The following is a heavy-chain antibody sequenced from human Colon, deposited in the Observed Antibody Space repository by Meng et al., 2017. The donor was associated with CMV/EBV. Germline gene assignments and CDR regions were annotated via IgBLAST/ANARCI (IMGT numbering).Heavy chain of an antibody. V-gene: IGHV1-2*02. CDR2: INPVTGDT. J-gene: IGHJ4*02. CDR3: ATFGGDFDY. Sequence: QWQRGLSGAEVKEPWASVKVSCKPSGYTFNGYFMHGVRQAPGQGLEWMGWINPVTGDTSYAQKFQVRVTMTRDTSISTAYMELSSLRSDDTAVYYCATFGGDFDYWGQGTLVTVSS. CDR1: GYTFNGYF. D-gene: IGHD3-3*01.